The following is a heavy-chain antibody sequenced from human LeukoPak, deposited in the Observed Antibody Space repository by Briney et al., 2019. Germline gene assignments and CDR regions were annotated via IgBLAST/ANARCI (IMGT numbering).Heavy chain of an antibody. CDR1: AFIFSSYG. CDR2: IQYDGSNK. V-gene: IGHV3-30*02. J-gene: IGHJ4*02. CDR3: AREFCTNGVCYKRFDY. Sequence: GGSLRLSCAASAFIFSSYGMHWVRQAPGKGLEWVAYIQYDGSNKQYADSVRGRFSISRDSSKNVLYLQMNSLRAEDTAVYYCAREFCTNGVCYKRFDYWGQGTLVTVSS. D-gene: IGHD2-8*01.